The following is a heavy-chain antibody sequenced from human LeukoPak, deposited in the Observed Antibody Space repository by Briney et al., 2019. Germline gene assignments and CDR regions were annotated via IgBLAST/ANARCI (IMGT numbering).Heavy chain of an antibody. Sequence: SETLSLTCTVSGGSISSYYWSWIRQPPGKGLEWIGYIYYSGSTNYNPSLKSRVTISVDTSKNQFSLKLSSVTAADTAVYYCARRDIVVVEDAFVIWGQGTMVTVSS. CDR3: ARRDIVVVEDAFVI. V-gene: IGHV4-59*01. CDR2: IYYSGST. J-gene: IGHJ3*02. D-gene: IGHD2-15*01. CDR1: GGSISSYY.